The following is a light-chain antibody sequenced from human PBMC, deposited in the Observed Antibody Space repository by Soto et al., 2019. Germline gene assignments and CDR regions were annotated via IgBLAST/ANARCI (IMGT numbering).Light chain of an antibody. Sequence: DIQMTQSPSSLSASVGDRVTITCRASQSISNWLAWYQQKPGKAPKLLIYDAYSLESGVTSRFSGSGSGTEFTLTISSLQPDDLATYFCQHYNTYPYAFGQGTKVDIK. CDR3: QHYNTYPYA. J-gene: IGKJ2*01. CDR2: DAY. V-gene: IGKV1-5*01. CDR1: QSISNW.